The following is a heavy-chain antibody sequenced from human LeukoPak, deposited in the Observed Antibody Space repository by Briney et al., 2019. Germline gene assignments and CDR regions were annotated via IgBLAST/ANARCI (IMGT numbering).Heavy chain of an antibody. Sequence: SQSLSLTCVISGDSVSSKTAAWNWIRQSPSRGLEWLGRTYYRSKWHYDYEESVKSRLSISPDPSRNQFSLQLNSVTPEDTAVYYCTRSGYFAEYCQYWGQGTLVTVSS. CDR3: TRSGYFAEYCQY. V-gene: IGHV6-1*01. J-gene: IGHJ1*01. CDR1: GDSVSSKTAA. D-gene: IGHD5-12*01. CDR2: TYYRSKWHY.